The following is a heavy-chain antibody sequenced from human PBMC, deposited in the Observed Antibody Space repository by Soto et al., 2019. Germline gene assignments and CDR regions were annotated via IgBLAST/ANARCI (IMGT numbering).Heavy chain of an antibody. CDR3: ARALSNDYGDYVDYGMYV. J-gene: IGHJ6*02. D-gene: IGHD4-17*01. Sequence: SETLSLTCAVSGGSISSGGYSWSWILQPPGKGLEWIGYIYHSGSTYYNPSLKSRVTISVDTSKNQFSLKLSSVTAADTAVYYCARALSNDYGDYVDYGMYVWGQGTTVTVS. V-gene: IGHV4-30-2*01. CDR2: IYHSGST. CDR1: GGSISSGGYS.